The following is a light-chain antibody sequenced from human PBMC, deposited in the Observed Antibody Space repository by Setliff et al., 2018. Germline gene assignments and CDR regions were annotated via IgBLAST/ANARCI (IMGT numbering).Light chain of an antibody. CDR3: LQDYNFPWT. V-gene: IGKV1-6*01. CDR2: AAS. CDR1: HDLRSN. J-gene: IGKJ1*01. Sequence: AIQMTQSPSSLSASVGDRVTITCRSSHDLRSNLAWYQQKPGKAPHLLIFAASSLHSGVPSRFSGSGSGTHLTLTISSLQPDDFATYFCLQDYNFPWTFGQGTKVDIK.